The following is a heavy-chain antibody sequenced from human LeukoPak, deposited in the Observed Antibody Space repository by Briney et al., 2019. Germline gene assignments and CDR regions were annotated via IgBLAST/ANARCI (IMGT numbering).Heavy chain of an antibody. CDR1: EGTFSSYA. J-gene: IGHJ4*02. D-gene: IGHD2-21*01. CDR2: IIPILGIA. V-gene: IGHV1-69*04. Sequence: SVKVSCKASEGTFSSYAISWVRQAPGQGLEWMGRIIPILGIANYAQKFQSRVTITADKSTSTAYMELSSLRSEDTAVYYCAVSIPPRALDYWGQGTLVTVSS. CDR3: AVSIPPRALDY.